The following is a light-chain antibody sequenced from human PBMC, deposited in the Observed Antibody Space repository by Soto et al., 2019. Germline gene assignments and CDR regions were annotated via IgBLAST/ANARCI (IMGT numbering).Light chain of an antibody. J-gene: IGLJ2*01. Sequence: QSALTQPPSASGSPGQSVTISCTGTSSDVGGYNYVSWYQQHPGKAPKLMIYEVSKRPSGVPDRFSGSKSGNTASRTVSGLQAEDEADYYCSSYAGSNNLGVFGGGTQLTVL. CDR2: EVS. V-gene: IGLV2-8*01. CDR1: SSDVGGYNY. CDR3: SSYAGSNNLGV.